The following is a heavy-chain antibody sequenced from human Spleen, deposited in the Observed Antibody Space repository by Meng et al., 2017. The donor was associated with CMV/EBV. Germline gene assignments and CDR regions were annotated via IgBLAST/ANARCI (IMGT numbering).Heavy chain of an antibody. D-gene: IGHD6-13*01. CDR3: ARGGGSSWYRTGGWFDP. Sequence: QVRLQEWGAGLLKPSETLSLTCAVYGGSFSVYYWSWIRQPPGKGLEWIGEINHSGSTNYNPSLKSRVTISVDTSKNQFSLKLSSVTAADTAVYYCARGGGSSWYRTGGWFDPWGQGTLVTVSS. V-gene: IGHV4-34*01. J-gene: IGHJ5*02. CDR2: INHSGST. CDR1: GGSFSVYY.